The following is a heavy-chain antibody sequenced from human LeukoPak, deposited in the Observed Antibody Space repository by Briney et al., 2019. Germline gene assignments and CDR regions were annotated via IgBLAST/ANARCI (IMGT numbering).Heavy chain of an antibody. V-gene: IGHV4-4*07. CDR3: ARDRSGYSEYYFDY. J-gene: IGHJ4*02. Sequence: SETLSLTCTVSGGSTNTYCWSWIRQPAVKGLEWIGRIYPSGSTYYNPSLKSRVTISIDKSKNQFSLRLTSVTAADTAVYYCARDRSGYSEYYFDYWGQGSPVTVSS. CDR2: IYPSGST. D-gene: IGHD5-12*01. CDR1: GGSTNTYC.